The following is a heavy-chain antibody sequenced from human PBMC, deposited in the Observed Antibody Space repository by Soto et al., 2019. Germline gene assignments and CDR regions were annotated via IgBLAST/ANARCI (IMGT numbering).Heavy chain of an antibody. CDR3: AREGGLTWFGELRVGWFDP. V-gene: IGHV1-69*06. D-gene: IGHD3-10*01. CDR2: IIPIFGTA. J-gene: IGHJ5*02. Sequence: PGASVKVSCKASGGTFSSYAISWVRQAPGQGLEWMGGIIPIFGTANYAQKFQGRVTITADKSTSTAYMELSSLRSEDTAVYYCAREGGLTWFGELRVGWFDPWGQGTLVTVSS. CDR1: GGTFSSYA.